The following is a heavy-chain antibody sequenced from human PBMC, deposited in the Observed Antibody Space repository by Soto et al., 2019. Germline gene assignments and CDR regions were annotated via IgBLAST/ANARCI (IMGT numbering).Heavy chain of an antibody. CDR3: ARASAGVPPNDGFDI. D-gene: IGHD3-10*01. J-gene: IGHJ3*02. Sequence: QVQLVQSGGDVVQPGRSLRLSCAASGFTLSTYGMHWVRQAPGKGLEWVAVMWYDGNKRYYADSVKGRFTISRDDSSNTLYLLMNSLKAEDTAVYYCARASAGVPPNDGFDIWGHGTMVTVSS. CDR2: MWYDGNKR. CDR1: GFTLSTYG. V-gene: IGHV3-33*01.